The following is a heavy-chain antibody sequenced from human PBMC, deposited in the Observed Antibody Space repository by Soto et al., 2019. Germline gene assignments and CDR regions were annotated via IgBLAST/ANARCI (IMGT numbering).Heavy chain of an antibody. CDR2: IYYSGTT. V-gene: IGHV4-39*01. CDR1: GGSIYSGRYY. J-gene: IGHJ3*02. D-gene: IGHD6-13*01. CDR3: ARHKQSRGSSRGAFDM. Sequence: SETLSLTCTVSGGSIYSGRYYWGWIRQPPGKGLEWIGTIYYSGTTYYNPSLESRVTLSVDTSKSQFSLQLSSVTAADTAVYYCARHKQSRGSSRGAFDMWGHGTMVTVSS.